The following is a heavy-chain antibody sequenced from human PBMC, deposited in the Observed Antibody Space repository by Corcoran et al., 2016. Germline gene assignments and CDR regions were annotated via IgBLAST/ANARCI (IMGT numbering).Heavy chain of an antibody. V-gene: IGHV4-34*01. CDR3: VRGQGSGYFSDY. D-gene: IGHD3-22*01. J-gene: IGHJ4*02. CDR2: INHSGST. Sequence: QVQLQQWGAGLLKPSETLSLTCAVYGGSFSGYYWSWIRQPPGRGLEWIGEINHSGSTNYNPSLKSRVTISVDTSKNQFSLKLSSVTAADTAVYYCVRGQGSGYFSDYWGQGTLVTVSS. CDR1: GGSFSGYY.